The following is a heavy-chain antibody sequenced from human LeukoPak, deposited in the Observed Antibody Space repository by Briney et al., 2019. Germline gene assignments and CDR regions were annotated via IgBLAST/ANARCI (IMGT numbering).Heavy chain of an antibody. CDR2: IYYSGST. CDR3: ARDSAYSSWPYFDY. CDR1: GGSISSHY. D-gene: IGHD6-6*01. V-gene: IGHV4-59*11. Sequence: SETLSLTCTVSGGSISSHYWSWIRQPPGKGLEWIGYIYYSGSTNYNPSLKSRVTISVDTSKNQFSLKLSSVTAADAAVYYCARDSAYSSWPYFDYWGQGTLVTVSS. J-gene: IGHJ4*02.